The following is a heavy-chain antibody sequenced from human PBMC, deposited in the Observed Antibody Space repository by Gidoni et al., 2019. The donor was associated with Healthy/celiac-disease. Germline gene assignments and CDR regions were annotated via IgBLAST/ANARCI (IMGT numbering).Heavy chain of an antibody. CDR1: GFTFSSYW. CDR3: ARAATGIPLHY. V-gene: IGHV3-7*01. Sequence: EVQLVESGGGLVQPGGSLRLSCAASGFTFSSYWIRWVRQAPGKGLEWVANRKQDGSEKYYVDSVKGRFTISRDNAKNSLYLQMNSLRAEDTAVYYCARAATGIPLHYWGQGTLVTVSS. D-gene: IGHD2-15*01. J-gene: IGHJ4*02. CDR2: RKQDGSEK.